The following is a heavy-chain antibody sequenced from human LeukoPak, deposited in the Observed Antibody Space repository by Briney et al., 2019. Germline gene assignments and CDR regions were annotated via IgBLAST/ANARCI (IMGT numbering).Heavy chain of an antibody. Sequence: GGSLRLSCAASGFTFSSYGMHWVRQAPGKGLEWVAFIRYDGSNKYYADSVKGRFTISRDNSKNTLCLQMNSLRAEDTAVYFCAKLFSYSSGGHAFDIWGQGTMVSVSS. V-gene: IGHV3-30*02. CDR3: AKLFSYSSGGHAFDI. CDR1: GFTFSSYG. J-gene: IGHJ3*02. D-gene: IGHD6-19*01. CDR2: IRYDGSNK.